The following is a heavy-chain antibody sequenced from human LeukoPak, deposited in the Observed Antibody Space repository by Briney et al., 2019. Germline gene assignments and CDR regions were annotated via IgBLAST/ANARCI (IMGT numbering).Heavy chain of an antibody. CDR3: ARDYSSGSYYFDY. CDR2: ISYDGSNK. V-gene: IGHV3-30*03. CDR1: GFTFSSYG. D-gene: IGHD6-19*01. J-gene: IGHJ4*02. Sequence: GGSLRLSCAASGFTFSSYGMHWVRQAPGKGLEWVAVISYDGSNKYYADSVKGRFTISRDNSKNTLYLQMNSLRAEDTAVYYCARDYSSGSYYFDYWGQGTLVTVSS.